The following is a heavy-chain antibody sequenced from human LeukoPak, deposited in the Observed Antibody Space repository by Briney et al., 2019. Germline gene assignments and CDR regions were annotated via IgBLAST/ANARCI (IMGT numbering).Heavy chain of an antibody. CDR2: IYYSGST. CDR1: GGSISSRDYY. CDR3: ARGDDERYSSPGFDY. J-gene: IGHJ4*02. V-gene: IGHV4-30-4*01. D-gene: IGHD6-13*01. Sequence: SETLSLTCTVSGGSISSRDYYWSWIRQPPGKGLEWIGYIYYSGSTYYNPSLKSRVTISVDTSKNQFSLKLSSVTAADTAVYYCARGDDERYSSPGFDYWGQGTLVTVSS.